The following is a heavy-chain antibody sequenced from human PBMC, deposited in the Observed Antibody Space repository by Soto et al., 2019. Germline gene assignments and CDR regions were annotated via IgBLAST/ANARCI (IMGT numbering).Heavy chain of an antibody. D-gene: IGHD3-16*02. J-gene: IGHJ4*02. CDR1: GGSFSGYY. CDR3: ARSVDFYTQTIMITFGGVIVGYYFDY. Sequence: QVQLQQWGAGLLKPSETLSLTCAVYGGSFSGYYWSWIRQPPGKGLEWIGEINHSGSTNYNPSLKSRVTISVDTSKNQFSLKLSSVTAADTAVYYCARSVDFYTQTIMITFGGVIVGYYFDYWGQGTLVTVSS. V-gene: IGHV4-34*01. CDR2: INHSGST.